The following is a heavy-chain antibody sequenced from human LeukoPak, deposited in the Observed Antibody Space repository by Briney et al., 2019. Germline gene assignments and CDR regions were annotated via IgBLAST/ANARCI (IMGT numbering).Heavy chain of an antibody. V-gene: IGHV3-48*03. CDR1: EFTFSSYE. D-gene: IGHD2-2*02. J-gene: IGHJ4*02. CDR2: ISSSGSTI. CDR3: ARLYEGFDY. Sequence: GGSLRLSCAASEFTFSSYEMNWVRQAPGKGLEWVSYISSSGSTIYYADSVKGRFTISRDNAKNSLYLQMNSLRAEDTAVYYCARLYEGFDYWGQGTLVTVSS.